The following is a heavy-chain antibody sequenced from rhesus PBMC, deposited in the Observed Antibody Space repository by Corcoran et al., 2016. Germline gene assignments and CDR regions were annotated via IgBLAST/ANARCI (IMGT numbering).Heavy chain of an antibody. CDR2: ISLASTDI. Sequence: EVQLVESGGGLVPPGGSLRLSCAASGFTFSDYYMTWVRQAPGKGLEWVSSISLASTDIYYTDSVKGRFTVSRDNAKISLSLQMNSLKTDDTDVYYCTRGDYNFWTGYSDYFDFWGQGVLVTVSA. D-gene: IGHD3-3*01. CDR3: TRGDYNFWTGYSDYFDF. CDR1: GFTFSDYY. V-gene: IGHV3S16*01. J-gene: IGHJ4*01.